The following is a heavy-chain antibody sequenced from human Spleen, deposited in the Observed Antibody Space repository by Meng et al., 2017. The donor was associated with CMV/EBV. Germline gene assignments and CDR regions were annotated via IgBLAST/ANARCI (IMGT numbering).Heavy chain of an antibody. CDR3: ATSQKGNLAATYGMDV. Sequence: FTFSSYWMHWVRQAPGKGLVWVSRINSDGSSTSYADSVKGRFTISRDNAKNTLYLQMNSLRAEDTAVYYCATSQKGNLAATYGMDVWGQGTTVTVSS. CDR1: FTFSSYW. J-gene: IGHJ6*02. D-gene: IGHD2/OR15-2a*01. V-gene: IGHV3-74*01. CDR2: INSDGSST.